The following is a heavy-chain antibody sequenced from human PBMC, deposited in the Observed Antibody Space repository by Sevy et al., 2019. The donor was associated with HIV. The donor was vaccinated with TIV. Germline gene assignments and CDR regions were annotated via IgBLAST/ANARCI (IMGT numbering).Heavy chain of an antibody. CDR3: ARADHIGWSTLDAFDL. Sequence: ASVKVSCKASGYTFTGHYMHWVRQAPGQGLEWMGRINPKSGGTNYAQKFQGRVTMTRDTSIIIAYMELSSLRSDDTAVYDYARADHIGWSTLDAFDLWGQGTMVTVSS. D-gene: IGHD6-19*01. V-gene: IGHV1-2*06. CDR1: GYTFTGHY. CDR2: INPKSGGT. J-gene: IGHJ3*01.